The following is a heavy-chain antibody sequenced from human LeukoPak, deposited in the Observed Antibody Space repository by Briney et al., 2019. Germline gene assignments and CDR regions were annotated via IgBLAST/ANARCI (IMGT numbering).Heavy chain of an antibody. CDR2: ISSSGGTT. D-gene: IGHD6-6*01. V-gene: IGHV3-48*03. CDR3: PRDSKQLVSDY. J-gene: IGHJ4*02. CDR1: GFTFSSYA. Sequence: PGGSLRLSCAASGFTFSSYAMSWVRQVPGRGLEWVSSISSSGGTTYYADSVRGGSTIPRENPKNALSLQINSVRAEHPGVYYCPRDSKQLVSDYWGQGTLVTVSS.